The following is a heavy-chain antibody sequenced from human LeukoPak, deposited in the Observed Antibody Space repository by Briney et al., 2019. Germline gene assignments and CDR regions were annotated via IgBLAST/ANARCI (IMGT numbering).Heavy chain of an antibody. J-gene: IGHJ6*03. D-gene: IGHD6-13*01. Sequence: PSETLSLTCAVSGYSISSGYYWGWFRQPPGKGLEGIGCIFHSGNTYYNPSLKSRVSISVDTSKNQFSLKLTSVTAADTAVYYCARQGGSSSPYYYYYMDVWGKGTTVTVSS. CDR2: IFHSGNT. CDR3: ARQGGSSSPYYYYYMDV. V-gene: IGHV4-38-2*01. CDR1: GYSISSGYY.